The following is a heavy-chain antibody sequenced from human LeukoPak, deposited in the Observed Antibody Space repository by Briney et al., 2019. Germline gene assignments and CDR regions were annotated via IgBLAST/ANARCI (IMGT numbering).Heavy chain of an antibody. D-gene: IGHD5-12*01. Sequence: GASVKVSCKASGYTFTSYYMHWVRQAPGQGLEWMGIINPSGGSTSYAQKFQGRVTMTRDMSTSTVYMELSSLRSEDTDVYYCATHIVDIVATIAPDYWGQGTLVTVSS. CDR2: INPSGGST. CDR3: ATHIVDIVATIAPDY. CDR1: GYTFTSYY. V-gene: IGHV1-46*01. J-gene: IGHJ4*02.